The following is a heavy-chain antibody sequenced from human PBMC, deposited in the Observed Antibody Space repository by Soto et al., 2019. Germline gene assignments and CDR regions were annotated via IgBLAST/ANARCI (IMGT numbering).Heavy chain of an antibody. J-gene: IGHJ6*02. D-gene: IGHD3-22*01. CDR2: IDPSDSYT. CDR3: ARHGSTYYYDSSGSGMDV. V-gene: IGHV5-10-1*01. Sequence: GESLKISCKGSGYSFTSYWISWVRQMPGKGLEWMGRIDPSDSYTNYSPSFQGHVTISADKSISTAYLQWSSLKASDTAMYYCARHGSTYYYDSSGSGMDVWGQGTTVTVSS. CDR1: GYSFTSYW.